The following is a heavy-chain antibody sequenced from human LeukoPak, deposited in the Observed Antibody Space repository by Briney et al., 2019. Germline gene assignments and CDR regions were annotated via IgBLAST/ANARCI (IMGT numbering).Heavy chain of an antibody. D-gene: IGHD2-8*01. CDR3: ANGNRCTSPNCLGYYYFYMDV. V-gene: IGHV3-23*01. CDR1: GFTFSSYA. J-gene: IGHJ6*03. CDR2: FSGSGGTT. Sequence: GGSLRLSCAASGFTFSSYAMNWVRQAPGRGLEWVSGFSGSGGTTYYADSVKGRFTISRGNSKNTLYLQMNSLRAEDTAVYYCANGNRCTSPNCLGYYYFYMDVWGKGTTVTVSS.